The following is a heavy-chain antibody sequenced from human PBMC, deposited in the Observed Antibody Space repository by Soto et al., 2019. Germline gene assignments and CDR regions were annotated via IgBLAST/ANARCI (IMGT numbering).Heavy chain of an antibody. CDR3: ARVVGYSYVNHLFDY. D-gene: IGHD5-18*01. V-gene: IGHV4-31*03. Sequence: QVQLQESGPGLVKPSQTLSLTCSVSGGSISSGGYYWSWIRQHPGKGLEWIGYIYYSGSTYYNPSLENRVTISVDTFKNQFSLKLSSVTSADTAVYDCARVVGYSYVNHLFDYWGQGTLVTFSS. J-gene: IGHJ4*02. CDR2: IYYSGST. CDR1: GGSISSGGYY.